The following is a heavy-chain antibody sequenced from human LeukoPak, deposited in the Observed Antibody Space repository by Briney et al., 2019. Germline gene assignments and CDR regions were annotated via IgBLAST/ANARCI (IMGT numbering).Heavy chain of an antibody. J-gene: IGHJ6*02. CDR1: GGSISSSNYY. CDR3: ARHPRNGSYPFYYYGMDV. D-gene: IGHD1-26*01. CDR2: IYYSGST. V-gene: IGHV4-39*01. Sequence: PSETLSLTCTVSGGSISSSNYYWGWIRQTPGKGLEWIGSIYYSGSTYYNPSLKSRVTISVDTSKNPFSLKLSSVTAADTAVYYCARHPRNGSYPFYYYGMDVWGQGTTVTVSS.